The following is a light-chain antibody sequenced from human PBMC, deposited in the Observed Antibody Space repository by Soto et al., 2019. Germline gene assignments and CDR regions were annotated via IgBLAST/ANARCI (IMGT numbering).Light chain of an antibody. Sequence: QSVLTQPASVSGSPGQSITISCTGTSSDVGGYNYVSWYQQHPGKAPKLMIYDVSNRPSGVSNRFSGSKSGYTASLTISGLQAEDEADYYCSSYTSSSLYVFGTGTKVTVL. V-gene: IGLV2-14*01. CDR2: DVS. CDR1: SSDVGGYNY. J-gene: IGLJ1*01. CDR3: SSYTSSSLYV.